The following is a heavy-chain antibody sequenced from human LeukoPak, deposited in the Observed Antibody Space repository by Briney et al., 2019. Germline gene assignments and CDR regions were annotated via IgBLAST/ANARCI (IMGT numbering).Heavy chain of an antibody. V-gene: IGHV1-46*01. CDR3: ARGGGGGSYPYYYGMDV. CDR1: GYTFTSYY. J-gene: IGHJ6*02. D-gene: IGHD1-26*01. CDR2: INPSGGST. Sequence: ASVNVSCKASGYTFTSYYMHWVRQAPGQGLEWMGIINPSGGSTSYAQKFQGRVTMTRDTPTSTVYMELSSLRSEDTAVYYCARGGGGGSYPYYYGMDVWGQGTTVTVSS.